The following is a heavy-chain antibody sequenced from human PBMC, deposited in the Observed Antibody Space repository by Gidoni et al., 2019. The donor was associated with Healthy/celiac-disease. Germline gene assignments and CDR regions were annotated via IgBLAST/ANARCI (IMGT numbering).Heavy chain of an antibody. Sequence: QVQLQESGPGLVKPSETLSLTCTVSGGSVRSGSYYWSWIRQPPGKGLEWIGYIYYSGSTNYNPSLKSRVTISVDTSKNQFSLKLSSVTAADTAVYYCARGGYSGSYEVWFDPWGQGTLVTVSS. CDR1: GGSVRSGSYY. D-gene: IGHD1-26*01. J-gene: IGHJ5*02. CDR2: IYYSGST. V-gene: IGHV4-61*01. CDR3: ARGGYSGSYEVWFDP.